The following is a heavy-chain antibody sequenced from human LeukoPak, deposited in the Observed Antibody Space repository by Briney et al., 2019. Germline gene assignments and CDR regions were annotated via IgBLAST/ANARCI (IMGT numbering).Heavy chain of an antibody. V-gene: IGHV4-39*01. Sequence: SETLSLTCTVSGGSISSSSYYWGWIRQPPGKGLEWIGSIYYSGSTYYNPSPKSRVTISVDTSKNQFSLKLSSVTAADTAVYYCARHLTIFGATTWFDTWGQGTLVTVSS. CDR1: GGSISSSSYY. J-gene: IGHJ5*02. CDR2: IYYSGST. D-gene: IGHD3-3*01. CDR3: ARHLTIFGATTWFDT.